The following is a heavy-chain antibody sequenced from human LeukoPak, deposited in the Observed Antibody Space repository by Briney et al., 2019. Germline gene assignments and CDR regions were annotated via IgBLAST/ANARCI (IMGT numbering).Heavy chain of an antibody. D-gene: IGHD6-19*01. CDR1: GFTFDDYA. CDR3: AKDTSSGWYDSPDY. Sequence: GGSLRLSCAASGFTFDDYAMHWVRQAPGKGLEWVSLISGDGGSTYYADSAKGRFTISRDNSKNSLYLQMNSLRTEDTALYYCAKDTSSGWYDSPDYWGQGTLVTVSS. CDR2: ISGDGGST. J-gene: IGHJ4*02. V-gene: IGHV3-43*02.